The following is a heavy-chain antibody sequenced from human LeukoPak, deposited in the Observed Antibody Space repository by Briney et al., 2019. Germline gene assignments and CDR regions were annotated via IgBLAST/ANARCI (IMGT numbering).Heavy chain of an antibody. D-gene: IGHD1-26*01. V-gene: IGHV3-74*01. CDR3: ARSRNSGTYTDY. CDR1: GFTFNGYW. CDR2: MNSDGSIT. Sequence: PGGSLRLSCAASGFTFNGYWMHWVRQAPGKGLVWVSRMNSDGSITNFADSVMGRFTISRDNAKNTLYLQMNSLRAEDTAVYYCARSRNSGTYTDYWGQGTLVTVSS. J-gene: IGHJ4*02.